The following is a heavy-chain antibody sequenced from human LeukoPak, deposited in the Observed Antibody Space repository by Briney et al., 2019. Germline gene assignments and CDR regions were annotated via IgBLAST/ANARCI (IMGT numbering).Heavy chain of an antibody. J-gene: IGHJ4*02. D-gene: IGHD3-9*01. CDR2: IGTSSTTI. V-gene: IGHV3-48*01. CDR3: AKVQYYDILTGCLFDY. Sequence: GGSLRLSCAASGFTFSSYTMNWVRQPPGKGLEWVSNIGTSSTTIYYADSVKGRFTISRDNAKNSLYLQMNSLRAEDTAVYHCAKVQYYDILTGCLFDYWGQGTLVTVSS. CDR1: GFTFSSYT.